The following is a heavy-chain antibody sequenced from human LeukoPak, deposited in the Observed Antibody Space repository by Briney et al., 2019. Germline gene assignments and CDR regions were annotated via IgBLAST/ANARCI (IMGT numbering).Heavy chain of an antibody. CDR1: GGSISSGSYY. Sequence: SETLSLTCTVSGGSISSGSYYWSWIRQPAGTGLEWIGRIYTSGSTNYNPSLKSRVTISVDTSKNQFSLKLSSVTAADTAVYYCAREGHYYDSSGQDYWGQGTLVTVSS. V-gene: IGHV4-61*02. D-gene: IGHD3-22*01. CDR3: AREGHYYDSSGQDY. J-gene: IGHJ4*02. CDR2: IYTSGST.